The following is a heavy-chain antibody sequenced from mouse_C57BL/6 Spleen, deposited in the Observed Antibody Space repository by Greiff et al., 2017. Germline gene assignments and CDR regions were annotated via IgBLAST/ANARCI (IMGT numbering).Heavy chain of an antibody. CDR3: ARAHYYGSSGFAY. Sequence: QVQLQQPGAELVKPGASVKMSCKASGYTFTSYWITWVKQRPGQGLEWIGDIYPGSGSTNYKEKFKSKATLTVDTSSSTAYMQLSSLTSEDSAVYYCARAHYYGSSGFAYWGQGTLVTVSA. CDR2: IYPGSGST. V-gene: IGHV1-55*01. D-gene: IGHD1-1*01. CDR1: GYTFTSYW. J-gene: IGHJ3*01.